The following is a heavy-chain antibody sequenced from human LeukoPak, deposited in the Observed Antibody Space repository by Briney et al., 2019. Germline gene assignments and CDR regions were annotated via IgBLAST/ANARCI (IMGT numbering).Heavy chain of an antibody. Sequence: SETLSLTCTVSGGSISSSSYYWGWIRQPAGKGLEWIGRIYTSGSTNYNPSLKSRVTISVDTSKNQFSLKLSSVTAADTSVYYCASLYCSGGSCYSGIDYWGQGTLVTVSS. D-gene: IGHD2-15*01. CDR2: IYTSGST. V-gene: IGHV4-61*02. CDR3: ASLYCSGGSCYSGIDY. CDR1: GGSISSSSYY. J-gene: IGHJ4*02.